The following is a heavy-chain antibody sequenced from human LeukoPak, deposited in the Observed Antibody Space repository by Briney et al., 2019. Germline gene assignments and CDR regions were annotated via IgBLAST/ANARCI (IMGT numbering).Heavy chain of an antibody. J-gene: IGHJ5*02. D-gene: IGHD3-10*02. CDR3: ALFGPVPRGWFDP. V-gene: IGHV1-2*02. Sequence: ASVKVSCKASGYTFTGYYMHWVRQAPGQGLERMGWINPNSGGTNYAQKFQGRVTMTRDTSISTAYMELSKLRSDDTAVYYCALFGPVPRGWFDPWGQGTLVTVSS. CDR2: INPNSGGT. CDR1: GYTFTGYY.